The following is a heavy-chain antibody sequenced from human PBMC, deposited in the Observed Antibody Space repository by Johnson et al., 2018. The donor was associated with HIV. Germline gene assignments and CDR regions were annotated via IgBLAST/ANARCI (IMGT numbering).Heavy chain of an antibody. CDR2: TRYDGSNK. D-gene: IGHD3-3*01. J-gene: IGHJ3*02. V-gene: IGHV3-30*02. Sequence: QVQLVESGGGVVQPGGSLRLSCAASGFTFSSYGMHWVRQAPGKGLEWVAFTRYDGSNKYYVDSVKGRFTISRDNSKNTLYLQMNSLRPEDTAVYYCARPMGTYYNCWSGSNAFDIWGQGTMVTVSS. CDR3: ARPMGTYYNCWSGSNAFDI. CDR1: GFTFSSYG.